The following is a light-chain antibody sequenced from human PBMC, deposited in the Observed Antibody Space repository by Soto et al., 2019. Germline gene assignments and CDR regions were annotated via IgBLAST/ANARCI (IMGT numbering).Light chain of an antibody. CDR2: KAS. V-gene: IGKV1-5*03. CDR3: QQYNAYPWT. J-gene: IGKJ1*01. CDR1: RSISRY. Sequence: DIQMTQSPSSLSASVGDMVDITCLASRSISRYLSWYQQKPGKAPKLLIYKASTLESGVPSNFSGSGSGTEFSLTISSLQPEDFATYYCQQYNAYPWTFGQGTKVDIK.